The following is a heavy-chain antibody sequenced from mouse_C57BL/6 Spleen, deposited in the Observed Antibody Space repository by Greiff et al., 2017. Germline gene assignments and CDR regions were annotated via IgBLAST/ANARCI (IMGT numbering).Heavy chain of an antibody. J-gene: IGHJ2*01. V-gene: IGHV5-4*01. CDR1: GFTFSSYA. CDR3: ARDGRLRYFDY. Sequence: EVKLMESGGGLVKPGGSLKLSCAASGFTFSSYAMSWVRPTPEKRLEWVATISDGGSYTYYPDNVKGRFTISRDNAKKNLYLQMIHLKSEDTAMYYCARDGRLRYFDYWGQGTTLTVSS. D-gene: IGHD2-4*01. CDR2: ISDGGSYT.